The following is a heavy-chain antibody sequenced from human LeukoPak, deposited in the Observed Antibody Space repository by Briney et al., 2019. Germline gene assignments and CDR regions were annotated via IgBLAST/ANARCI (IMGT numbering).Heavy chain of an antibody. CDR2: INPNSGGT. CDR1: GYTFTGYY. Sequence: GASVKVSCKASGYTFTGYYMHWVRQAPGQGLEWMGWINPNSGGTNYAQKFQGRVTMTRDTSISTAYMELSRLRSDDTAVYYCARRIAAPMTDAFDIWGQGTMVTVSS. D-gene: IGHD6-6*01. V-gene: IGHV1-2*02. J-gene: IGHJ3*02. CDR3: ARRIAAPMTDAFDI.